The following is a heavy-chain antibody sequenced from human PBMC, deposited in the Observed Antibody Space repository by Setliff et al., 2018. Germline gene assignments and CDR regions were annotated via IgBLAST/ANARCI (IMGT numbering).Heavy chain of an antibody. J-gene: IGHJ4*02. CDR1: GGTFSSYA. Sequence: SVKVSCKASGGTFSSYAISWVRQAPGQGLEWMGGIIPILGIANYAQKFQGRVTITADESTSTSYMELSSLRSEDTAVYYCAARGSNILTGYYHYWGRGTLVTVSS. V-gene: IGHV1-69*10. CDR2: IIPILGIA. D-gene: IGHD3-9*01. CDR3: AARGSNILTGYYHY.